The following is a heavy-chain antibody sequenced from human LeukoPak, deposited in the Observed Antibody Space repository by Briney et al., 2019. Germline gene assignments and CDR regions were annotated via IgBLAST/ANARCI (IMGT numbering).Heavy chain of an antibody. CDR1: GFTFSNYW. D-gene: IGHD3-10*01. CDR2: INSDGINT. J-gene: IGHJ6*03. Sequence: PGGSLRLSCAASGFTFSNYWMHWVRQAPGKGLVWVSRINSDGINTSYADSVKGRFTISRDNAKNTLNLQMNSLRAEDTAVYYCARSRLALLWFGELPPHMDVWGKGTTVTISS. V-gene: IGHV3-74*01. CDR3: ARSRLALLWFGELPPHMDV.